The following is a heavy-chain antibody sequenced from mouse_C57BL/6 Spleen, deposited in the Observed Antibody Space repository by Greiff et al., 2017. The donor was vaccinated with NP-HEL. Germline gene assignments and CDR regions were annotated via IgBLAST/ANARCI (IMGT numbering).Heavy chain of an antibody. CDR2: IYPGDGDT. CDR1: GYAFSSYW. V-gene: IGHV1-80*01. D-gene: IGHD1-1*01. J-gene: IGHJ2*01. CDR3: ESPITTVVAFDY. Sequence: VQLQQSAAELVKPGASVKISCKASGYAFSSYWMNWVKQRPGKGLEWIGQIYPGDGDTNYNGKFKGKATLTADKSSSTAYMQLSSLTSEDSAVYFCESPITTVVAFDYWGQGTTLTVSS.